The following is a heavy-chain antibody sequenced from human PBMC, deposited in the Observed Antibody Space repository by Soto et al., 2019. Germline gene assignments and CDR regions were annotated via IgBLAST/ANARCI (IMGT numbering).Heavy chain of an antibody. J-gene: IGHJ6*02. Sequence: PSETLSLTCTVSGGSISSYYWSWIRQPPGKGLEWIGYIYYSGSTNYNPSLKSRVTISVDTSKNQFSLKLSSVTAADTAVYYCARDRLYYYGMDVWGQGTMVTVSS. V-gene: IGHV4-59*01. CDR1: GGSISSYY. CDR3: ARDRLYYYGMDV. CDR2: IYYSGST.